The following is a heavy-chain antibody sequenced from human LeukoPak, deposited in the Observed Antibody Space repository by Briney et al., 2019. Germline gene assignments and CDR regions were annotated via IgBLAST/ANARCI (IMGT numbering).Heavy chain of an antibody. J-gene: IGHJ4*02. V-gene: IGHV1-3*01. CDR1: GYTFTSYA. CDR3: ARVNYDILTGYSGAVYYFDY. Sequence: ASVKVSCKASGYTFTSYAMYWVRQAPGQRLEWMGWINAGNGNTKYSQKFQGRVTITRDTSASTAYMELSSLRSEDTAVYYCARVNYDILTGYSGAVYYFDYWGQGTLVTVSS. D-gene: IGHD3-9*01. CDR2: INAGNGNT.